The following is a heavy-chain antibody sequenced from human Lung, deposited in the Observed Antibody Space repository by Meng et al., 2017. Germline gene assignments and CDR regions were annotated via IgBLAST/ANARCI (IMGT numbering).Heavy chain of an antibody. CDR1: GYTFPDYW. CDR2: INPKSGDT. CDR3: ARDEDISAAGKLFGDY. Sequence: QGQLVQAVAEVKKPGASVQVSCKASGYTFPDYWLHWVRRAPGQGLEWMGRINPKSGDTHYAQRFQGRVTMTGDTSISTAYMELGGLRSDDTAMYYCARDEDISAAGKLFGDYWGQGTLVTVSS. J-gene: IGHJ4*02. D-gene: IGHD6-13*01. V-gene: IGHV1-2*06.